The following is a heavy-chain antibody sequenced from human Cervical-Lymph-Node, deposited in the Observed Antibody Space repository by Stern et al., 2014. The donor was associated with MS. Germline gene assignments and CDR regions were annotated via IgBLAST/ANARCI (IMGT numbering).Heavy chain of an antibody. Sequence: EQLVESGGGLVKPGGSLRLSCAASGFTFSDYYMSWIRQAPGKWLEWVSYISSTDSTRYYADSVKGRFTVSRDNPTNSLFLQMNSLRAEDTAVYYCARVVGVIRGYYGMDVWGQGTTVTVSS. CDR1: GFTFSDYY. V-gene: IGHV3-11*01. CDR2: ISSTDSTR. CDR3: ARVVGVIRGYYGMDV. J-gene: IGHJ6*02. D-gene: IGHD2-21*01.